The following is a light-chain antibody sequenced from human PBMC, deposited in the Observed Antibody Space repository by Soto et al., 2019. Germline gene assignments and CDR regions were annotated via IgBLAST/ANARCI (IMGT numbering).Light chain of an antibody. CDR1: QNINYNY. Sequence: EIVLTQSPGSLSLSPGERATLSCRASQNINYNYLAWYQQKRGQAPRLLIQSVSRRAAGTPDRFTGSGSATDFTLTISRLEREDFGVYYCHHYGGSPPWPFGQGTRLEIK. V-gene: IGKV3-20*01. CDR2: SVS. CDR3: HHYGGSPPWP. J-gene: IGKJ1*01.